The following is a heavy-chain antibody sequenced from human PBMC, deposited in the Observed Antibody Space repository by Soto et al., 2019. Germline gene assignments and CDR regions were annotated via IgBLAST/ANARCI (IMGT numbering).Heavy chain of an antibody. V-gene: IGHV3-64D*06. Sequence: PGGSLRLSCSASGFTFSSYAMHWVRQAPGKGLEYVSAISSNGGSTYYADSVKGRFTISRDNSKNTLYLQMSSLRAEDTAVYYCVKNPTDYSSPTFDYWGQGTLVTVSS. CDR3: VKNPTDYSSPTFDY. CDR1: GFTFSSYA. J-gene: IGHJ4*02. D-gene: IGHD4-4*01. CDR2: ISSNGGST.